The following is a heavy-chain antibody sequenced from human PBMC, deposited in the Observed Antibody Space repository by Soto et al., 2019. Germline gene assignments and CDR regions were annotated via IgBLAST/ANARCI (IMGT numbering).Heavy chain of an antibody. CDR1: GFTFSSYA. Sequence: EVQLLGSGGGLVQPGGSLRLSCAASGFTFSSYAMSWVRQAPGKGLEWVSAISGSGGSTYYADSVKGRFTISRDNSKNTLYLQMNSLRAEDTAVYYCAKDRPEWRWLQSPRGTFDYWGQGTLVTVSS. D-gene: IGHD3-10*01. J-gene: IGHJ4*02. CDR2: ISGSGGST. V-gene: IGHV3-23*01. CDR3: AKDRPEWRWLQSPRGTFDY.